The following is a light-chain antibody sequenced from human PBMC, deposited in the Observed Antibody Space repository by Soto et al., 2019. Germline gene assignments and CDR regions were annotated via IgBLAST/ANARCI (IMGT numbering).Light chain of an antibody. V-gene: IGLV1-44*01. CDR1: GSNIGSNT. Sequence: QLVLTQPPSASGTPGQSVAISCSGSGSNIGSNTVNWYQQLPGTAPKLLIHTNNRRPSEVPDRFSGSKSGTSASLAISGLQSEDDADYYCAAWDDSLNGVVFGGGTKLTV. CDR2: TNN. J-gene: IGLJ2*01. CDR3: AAWDDSLNGVV.